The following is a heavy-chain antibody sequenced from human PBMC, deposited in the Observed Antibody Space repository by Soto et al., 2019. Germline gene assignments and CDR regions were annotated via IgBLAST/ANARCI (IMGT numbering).Heavy chain of an antibody. CDR2: IKQDGSEI. J-gene: IGHJ3*02. Sequence: GSLRLSCAASGFTFRSYWMSWVRQAPGKGLEWVANIKQDGSEIYYVDSVKGRFTISRDNAKNSLYLQMNSLRAEDTAVYYCARGFQTIDIWGQGTLVTVSS. CDR1: GFTFRSYW. V-gene: IGHV3-7*04. D-gene: IGHD3-3*01. CDR3: ARGFQTIDI.